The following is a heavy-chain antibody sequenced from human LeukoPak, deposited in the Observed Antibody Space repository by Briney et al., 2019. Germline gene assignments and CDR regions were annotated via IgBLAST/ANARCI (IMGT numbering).Heavy chain of an antibody. V-gene: IGHV3-30*03. D-gene: IGHD5-18*01. Sequence: GGSLRLSCAASGLIFSTYVMHWVRQAPGKGLEWVAVIGNDGINKYYGDSVKGRFSISRDNSNNTLYLHMNSLRPEDTAVYFCARGRRGSSYVHYFDSWGQGVLVTVSS. CDR3: ARGRRGSSYVHYFDS. CDR2: IGNDGINK. CDR1: GLIFSTYV. J-gene: IGHJ4*02.